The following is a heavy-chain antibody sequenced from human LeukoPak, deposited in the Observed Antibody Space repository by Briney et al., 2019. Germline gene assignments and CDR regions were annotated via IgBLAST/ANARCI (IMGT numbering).Heavy chain of an antibody. CDR1: GGSISSYY. CDR2: IYTSGST. V-gene: IGHV4-4*07. D-gene: IGHD3-3*01. J-gene: IGHJ6*03. CDR3: ASEPGVVIPSHYMDV. Sequence: SETLSLTCTVSGGSISSYYWSWIRQPAGKGLEWIGRIYTSGSTNYNPSLKSRVTMSVDTSKNQFSLKLSSVTAADTAVYYCASEPGVVIPSHYMDVWGKGTTVTVSS.